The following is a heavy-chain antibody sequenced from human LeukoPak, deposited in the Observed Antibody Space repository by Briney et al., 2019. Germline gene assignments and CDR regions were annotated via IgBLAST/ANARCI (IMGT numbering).Heavy chain of an antibody. CDR1: GYTFTGYY. CDR3: AASHSDAGATIFDY. CDR2: INPNSGGT. D-gene: IGHD1-26*01. Sequence: ASVKVSCKASGYTFTGYYMHWVRQAPGQGLEWMGWINPNSGGTNYAQKFQGRVTMTRDTSISTAYMELSRLRSEDTAVYYCAASHSDAGATIFDYWGQGTLVTVSS. J-gene: IGHJ4*02. V-gene: IGHV1-2*02.